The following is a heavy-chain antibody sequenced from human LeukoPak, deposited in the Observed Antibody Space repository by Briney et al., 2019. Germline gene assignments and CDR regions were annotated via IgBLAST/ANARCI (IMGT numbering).Heavy chain of an antibody. Sequence: SETLSLTCAVSGYSISSGYYWGWIRQPPGKGLEWIGSIYHSGSTYYNPSLKSRVTISVDTSKNQFSLKLSSVTAADTAVYYCARLGVTYYYDSGGSYYFDYWGQGTLVTVSS. CDR1: GYSISSGYY. D-gene: IGHD3-22*01. CDR2: IYHSGST. CDR3: ARLGVTYYYDSGGSYYFDY. V-gene: IGHV4-38-2*01. J-gene: IGHJ4*02.